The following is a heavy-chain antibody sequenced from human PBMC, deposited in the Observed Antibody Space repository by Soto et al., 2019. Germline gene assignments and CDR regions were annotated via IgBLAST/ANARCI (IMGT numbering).Heavy chain of an antibody. CDR2: ISGSGGST. V-gene: IGHV3-23*01. D-gene: IGHD4-17*01. CDR1: GFTFSSYA. J-gene: IGHJ6*02. CDR3: AKDDPTTVDDYYYYGMDV. Sequence: PGGSLRLSCAASGFTFSSYAMSWVRQAPGKGLEWVSAISGSGGSTYYADSVKGRFTISRDNSKNTLYLQMNSLRAEDTAVYYCAKDDPTTVDDYYYYGMDVWGQGTTVTVSS.